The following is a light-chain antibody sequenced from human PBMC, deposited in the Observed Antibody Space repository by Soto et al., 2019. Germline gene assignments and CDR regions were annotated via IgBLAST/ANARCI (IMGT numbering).Light chain of an antibody. CDR3: QQYNSYPYT. V-gene: IGKV1-5*03. Sequence: DIPMTQSPSTLSGSVGDRVTISCRASQSISSWLAWYQQKPGKAPKLLIYKASSLESGVPSRFSGSGSGTEFTLTISSLQPDDFATYYCQQYNSYPYTFGQGTKLEIK. J-gene: IGKJ2*01. CDR1: QSISSW. CDR2: KAS.